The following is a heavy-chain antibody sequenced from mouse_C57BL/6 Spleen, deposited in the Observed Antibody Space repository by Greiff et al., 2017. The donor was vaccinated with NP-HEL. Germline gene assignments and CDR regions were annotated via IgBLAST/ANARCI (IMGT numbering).Heavy chain of an antibody. CDR1: GYTFTDYY. V-gene: IGHV1-19*01. CDR2: INPYNGGT. CDR3: AREETVVATRGYFDV. J-gene: IGHJ1*03. D-gene: IGHD1-1*01. Sequence: VQLQQSGPVLVKPGASVKMSCKASGYTFTDYYMNWVKQSHGKSLEWIGVINPYNGGTSYNQKFKGKATLTVDKSSSTAYMELNSLTSEDSAVYYCAREETVVATRGYFDVWGTGTTVTVSS.